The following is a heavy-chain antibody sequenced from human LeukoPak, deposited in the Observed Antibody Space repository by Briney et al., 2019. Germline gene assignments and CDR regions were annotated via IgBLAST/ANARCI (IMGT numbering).Heavy chain of an antibody. Sequence: GGSLRLSCAASGFTFSSYGMSWVRQAPGKGLEWVSAISGSGGSTYYADSVKGRFTTSRDNSKNTLYLQMNSLRAEDTAVYYCAKDPRRYSRTGGYFDYWGQGTLVTVSS. J-gene: IGHJ4*02. CDR1: GFTFSSYG. CDR3: AKDPRRYSRTGGYFDY. D-gene: IGHD6-13*01. V-gene: IGHV3-23*01. CDR2: ISGSGGST.